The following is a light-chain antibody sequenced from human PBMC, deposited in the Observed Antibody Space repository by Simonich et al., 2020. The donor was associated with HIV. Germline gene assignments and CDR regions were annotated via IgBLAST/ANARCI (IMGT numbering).Light chain of an antibody. CDR3: QQYNSYWT. J-gene: IGKJ1*01. CDR1: QSISSW. V-gene: IGKV1-5*03. CDR2: KAS. Sequence: DIQMTQSPSTLSGSVGDRVTITCRASQSISSWLAWYQQKPGKVPKLLIYKASSLESGVPSRFSGSGSGTEFTLTIASLQPDDSATYYCQQYNSYWTFGQGTKVEIK.